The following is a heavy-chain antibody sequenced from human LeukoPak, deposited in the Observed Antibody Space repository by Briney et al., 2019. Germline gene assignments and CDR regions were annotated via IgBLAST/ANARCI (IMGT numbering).Heavy chain of an antibody. Sequence: GGSLRLSCAASGFIFDDYAMHWVRQAPGKGLEWVSGISWNSGNMGYADSVKGRFTISRDNANNSLYLQMNSLRAEDTALYYCAKDQPEAYFDYWGQGTLVTVSS. J-gene: IGHJ4*02. CDR2: ISWNSGNM. D-gene: IGHD1-14*01. V-gene: IGHV3-9*01. CDR1: GFIFDDYA. CDR3: AKDQPEAYFDY.